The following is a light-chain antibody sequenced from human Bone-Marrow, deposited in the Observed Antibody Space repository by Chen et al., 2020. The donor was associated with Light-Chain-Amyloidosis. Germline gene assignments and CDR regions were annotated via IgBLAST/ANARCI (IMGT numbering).Light chain of an antibody. CDR1: NIGSTR. CDR3: QVWDRSSDRPV. CDR2: DES. Sequence: SYVLTQPSSVSVAPGQTATIACGGNNIGSTRVHWYQQTPGQAPLLVVYDESDRPSGIPERVSGSNSGNTATLTISSVEAGDEADYYCQVWDRSSDRPVFGGGTKLTVL. V-gene: IGLV3-21*02. J-gene: IGLJ3*02.